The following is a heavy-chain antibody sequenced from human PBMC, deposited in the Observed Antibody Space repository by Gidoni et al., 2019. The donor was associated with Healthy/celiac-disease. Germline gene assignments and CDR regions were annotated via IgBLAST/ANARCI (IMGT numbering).Heavy chain of an antibody. Sequence: QVQLVAYGGGVVQPGRSLRLSCAASGFAFSSYAMHWVRQAPGKGLEGVAGISYDGSNKYYAYSVKGRFTISRDNSKNTLYLPMNSLSAEDTAVYYCAREGGWGENRAFDIWGQGTMVTVSS. CDR3: AREGGWGENRAFDI. CDR1: GFAFSSYA. CDR2: ISYDGSNK. V-gene: IGHV3-30*04. J-gene: IGHJ3*02. D-gene: IGHD3-10*01.